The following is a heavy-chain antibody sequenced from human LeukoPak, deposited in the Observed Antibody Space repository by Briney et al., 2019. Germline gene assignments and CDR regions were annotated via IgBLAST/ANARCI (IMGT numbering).Heavy chain of an antibody. Sequence: PGGSLRLSCAASGFTFSSYAMSWVRQAPGKGLECVSGISGSGGSTYYADSVKGRFTISRDNSKNTLYLQMNSVRAEDTAVYYCAKDRHGMTTLTTCFDYWGQGTLVTVSS. CDR1: GFTFSSYA. D-gene: IGHD4-17*01. CDR3: AKDRHGMTTLTTCFDY. V-gene: IGHV3-23*01. CDR2: ISGSGGST. J-gene: IGHJ4*02.